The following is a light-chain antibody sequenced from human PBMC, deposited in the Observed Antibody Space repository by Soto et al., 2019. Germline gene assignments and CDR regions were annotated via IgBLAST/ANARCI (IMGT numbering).Light chain of an antibody. J-gene: IGLJ1*01. V-gene: IGLV2-14*01. CDR1: SSDVGGYNY. CDR2: EVS. Sequence: QSVLTQPASVSGSPGQSITISCTGTSSDVGGYNYVSWYQQHPGTAPKLMIYEVSNRPSGVSNRFSGSKSGNTASLTISGLQAEDAADYYCSSYTSSSPNVFGTGTKLTVL. CDR3: SSYTSSSPNV.